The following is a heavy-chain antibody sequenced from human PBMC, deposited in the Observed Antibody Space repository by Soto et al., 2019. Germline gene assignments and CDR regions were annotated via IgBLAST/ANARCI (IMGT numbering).Heavy chain of an antibody. CDR3: ARGYYYYYMDV. J-gene: IGHJ6*03. CDR2: IKSKTDGGTT. CDR1: GFTFSNAW. V-gene: IGHV3-15*07. Sequence: AGGSLRLSCAASGFTFSNAWMNWVRQAPGKGLEWVGRIKSKTDGGTTDYAAPVKGRFTISRDDSKNTLYLQMNSLKTEDTAVYYCARGYYYYYMDVWGKGTTVTVS.